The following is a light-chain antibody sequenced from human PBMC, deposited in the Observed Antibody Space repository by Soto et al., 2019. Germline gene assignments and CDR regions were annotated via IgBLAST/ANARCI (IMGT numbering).Light chain of an antibody. CDR1: QSIGGW. CDR2: KES. J-gene: IGKJ3*01. Sequence: DIQLTQSPSTLSASVGDRVTITCRASQSIGGWLAWYQQRPGKAPKLLIYKESTLGTGVPSRFSGSGSGTESTLTISSLQPDDFATYYCQQYDSYSLFTFGPGTKVDI. V-gene: IGKV1-5*03. CDR3: QQYDSYSLFT.